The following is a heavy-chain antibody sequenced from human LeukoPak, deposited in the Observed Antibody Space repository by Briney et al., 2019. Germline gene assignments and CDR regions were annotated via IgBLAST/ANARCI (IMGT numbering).Heavy chain of an antibody. Sequence: GGSLRLSCAASGFTFSSYEMNWVRQAPGKGLEWVSYISSSGSTVYYADSVKGRFTISRDNAKSSLFLQMNGLRADDTAVYYCARHDSSGYHFDYWGQGTLVSVSS. CDR3: ARHDSSGYHFDY. CDR1: GFTFSSYE. J-gene: IGHJ4*02. D-gene: IGHD3-22*01. CDR2: ISSSGSTV. V-gene: IGHV3-48*03.